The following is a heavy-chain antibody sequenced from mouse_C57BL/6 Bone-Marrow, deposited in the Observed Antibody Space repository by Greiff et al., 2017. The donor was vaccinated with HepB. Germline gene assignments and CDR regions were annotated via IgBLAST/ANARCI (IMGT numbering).Heavy chain of an antibody. D-gene: IGHD1-1*01. J-gene: IGHJ2*01. CDR1: GYTFTSYG. V-gene: IGHV1-81*01. Sequence: QVQLKESGAELARPGASVKLSCKASGYTFTSYGISWVKQRTGQGLEWIGEIYPRSGNTYYNEKFKGKATLTADKSSSTAYMELRSLTSEDSAVYFWSRRDCGSSYGYWGQGTTLTVSS. CDR2: IYPRSGNT. CDR3: SRRDCGSSYGY.